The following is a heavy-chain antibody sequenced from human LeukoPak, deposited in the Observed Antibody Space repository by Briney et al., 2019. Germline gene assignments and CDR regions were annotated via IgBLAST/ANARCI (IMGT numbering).Heavy chain of an antibody. CDR3: ARDTYYYDSSGYWADY. D-gene: IGHD3-22*01. J-gene: IGHJ4*02. CDR1: GGSISSSSYY. V-gene: IGHV4-39*07. Sequence: SETLSLTCTVSGGSISSSSYYWGWIRQPPGKGLEWIGSIYYSGSTYYNPSLKSRVTISVDTSKNQFSLKLSSVTAADMAVYYCARDTYYYDSSGYWADYWGQGTLVTVSS. CDR2: IYYSGST.